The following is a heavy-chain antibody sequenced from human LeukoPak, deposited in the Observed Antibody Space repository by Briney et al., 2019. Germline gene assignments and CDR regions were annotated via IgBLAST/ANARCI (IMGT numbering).Heavy chain of an antibody. CDR3: AKDRTYYDFWSGYSMGLDY. D-gene: IGHD3-3*01. J-gene: IGHJ4*02. V-gene: IGHV3-23*01. CDR1: GFTFSSFA. Sequence: GGSLRLSCAASGFTFSSFAMTWVRQAPGKGLEWVSGIAAGGGTTYYADSVKGRFTVSRDHSKNTLYLHMNSLRAEDTAVYYCAKDRTYYDFWSGYSMGLDYWGQGTLVTVSS. CDR2: IAAGGGTT.